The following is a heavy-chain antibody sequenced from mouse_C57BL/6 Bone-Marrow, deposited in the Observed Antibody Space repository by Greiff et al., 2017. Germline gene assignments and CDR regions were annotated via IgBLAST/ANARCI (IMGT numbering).Heavy chain of an antibody. J-gene: IGHJ1*03. D-gene: IGHD1-1*01. CDR1: GFNIKDDY. Sequence: VQLQQSGAELVRPGASVKLSCTASGFNIKDDYMHWVKQRPEQGLEWIGWIDPENGDTEYASKFQGKATITADTSSNTSYLQLSSLTSEDTAFYYCTPLITTVVADWYFDVWGTGTTVTVSS. V-gene: IGHV14-4*01. CDR3: TPLITTVVADWYFDV. CDR2: IDPENGDT.